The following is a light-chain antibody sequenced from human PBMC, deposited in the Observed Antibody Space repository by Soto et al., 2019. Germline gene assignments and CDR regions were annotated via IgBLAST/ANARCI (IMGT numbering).Light chain of an antibody. CDR1: RSDVGGYNY. CDR2: DVS. Sequence: QSVLTRPASVSGSPGQSITISCTGTRSDVGGYNYVSWYQQHPGKAPKLMIYDVSYRPSGISNRFSGSKSDNTASLTISGLQAEDEADYYCSSYTTSSLYVFGTGTKVTVL. J-gene: IGLJ1*01. V-gene: IGLV2-14*01. CDR3: SSYTTSSLYV.